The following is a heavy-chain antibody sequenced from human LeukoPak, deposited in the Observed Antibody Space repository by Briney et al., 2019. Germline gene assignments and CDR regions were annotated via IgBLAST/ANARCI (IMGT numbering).Heavy chain of an antibody. Sequence: PGGSLRLSCAASGFTVSSNYMSWVRQAPGKGLEWVSVIYSGGSTYYADSVKGRFTISRDNSKYTLYLQMNSLRAEDTAVYYCARAGGYSYFDAFDIWGQGTMVTVSS. J-gene: IGHJ3*02. CDR2: IYSGGST. V-gene: IGHV3-53*01. D-gene: IGHD5-18*01. CDR3: ARAGGYSYFDAFDI. CDR1: GFTVSSNY.